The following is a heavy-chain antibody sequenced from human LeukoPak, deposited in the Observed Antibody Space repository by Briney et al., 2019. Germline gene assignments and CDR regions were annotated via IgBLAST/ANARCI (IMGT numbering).Heavy chain of an antibody. CDR3: ARDHRGYGDYGSSYYYYMDV. CDR2: ISSSGSTI. CDR1: GFTFSDYF. Sequence: PGGSLRLSCAASGFTFSDYFMSWIRQAPGKGLEWVSYISSSGSTIYYADSVKGRFTISRDNAKNSLYLQMNSLRAEDTAVYYCARDHRGYGDYGSSYYYYMDVWGKGTTVTVSS. J-gene: IGHJ6*03. D-gene: IGHD4-17*01. V-gene: IGHV3-11*04.